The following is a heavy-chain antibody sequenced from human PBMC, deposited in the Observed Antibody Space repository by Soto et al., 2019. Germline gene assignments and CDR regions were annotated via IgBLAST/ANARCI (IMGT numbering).Heavy chain of an antibody. D-gene: IGHD6-6*01. J-gene: IGHJ6*03. CDR3: ARMRSSSAGRLYYYYYMDV. V-gene: IGHV3-66*01. Sequence: EVQLVESGGGLVQPGGSLRLSCAASGFTVSSTYMSWVRQAPGKGLEWVSVIYSGGLTYYADSVKGRFTFSRDDSKNTLYLQMNSLRAEDTAVYYCARMRSSSAGRLYYYYYMDVWVKGTTVTVSS. CDR1: GFTVSSTY. CDR2: IYSGGLT.